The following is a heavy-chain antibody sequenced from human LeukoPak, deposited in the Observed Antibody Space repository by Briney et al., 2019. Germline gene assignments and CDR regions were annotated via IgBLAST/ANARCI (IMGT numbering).Heavy chain of an antibody. Sequence: SETLSLTCTVSGGSISSGNYYWSWIRQPAGKGLEWIGRIYSGGSTNYNSSLKSRVTISVDTSKNQFSLKLSSVTAADTAVYYCARDSANGYSYGYGDAFDIWGQGTMVTVSS. J-gene: IGHJ3*02. D-gene: IGHD5-18*01. CDR3: ARDSANGYSYGYGDAFDI. V-gene: IGHV4-61*02. CDR2: IYSGGST. CDR1: GGSISSGNYY.